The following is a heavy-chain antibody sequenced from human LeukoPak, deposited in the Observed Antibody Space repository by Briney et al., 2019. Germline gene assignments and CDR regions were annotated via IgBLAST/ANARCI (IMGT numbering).Heavy chain of an antibody. V-gene: IGHV3-33*01. Sequence: GGSLRLSCAASGFTFNSYAMHWVRQAPGKGLDWAAVIWYDGSNKYYADSVKGRFTISRDNSKNTLYLQMNSLRAEDTALYYCARAGSGWYEIDSWGQGTLVTVSS. CDR1: GFTFNSYA. CDR2: IWYDGSNK. D-gene: IGHD6-19*01. J-gene: IGHJ4*02. CDR3: ARAGSGWYEIDS.